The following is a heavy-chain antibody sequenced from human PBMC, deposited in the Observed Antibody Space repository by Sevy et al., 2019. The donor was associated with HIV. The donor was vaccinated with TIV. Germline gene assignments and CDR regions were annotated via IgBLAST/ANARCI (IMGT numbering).Heavy chain of an antibody. J-gene: IGHJ4*02. V-gene: IGHV3-23*01. Sequence: QLGGSLRLSCAASGFTFSSYAMSWVRQAPGKGLEWVSAISGSGGSTYYADSVKGRFTISRDNSKNTLYLQMNSLRAEDTAVYYCAKDSTKNRGTQPYSSSWYFDYWGQGTLVTVSS. CDR2: ISGSGGST. CDR3: AKDSTKNRGTQPYSSSWYFDY. D-gene: IGHD6-13*01. CDR1: GFTFSSYA.